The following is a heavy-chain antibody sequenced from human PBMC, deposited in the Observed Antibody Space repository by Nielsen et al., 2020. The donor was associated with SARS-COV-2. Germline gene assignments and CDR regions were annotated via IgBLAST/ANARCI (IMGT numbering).Heavy chain of an antibody. J-gene: IGHJ4*02. V-gene: IGHV4-61*08. CDR3: ARAQWLRGNFDY. CDR2: IYYSGST. Sequence: SETLSLTCAVSGVSISRGGYSWSWIRQPPGKGLEWIGYIYYSGSTYYNPSLKSRVTISVDTSKNQFSLKLSSVTAADTAVYYCARAQWLRGNFDYWGQGTLVTVSS. D-gene: IGHD6-19*01. CDR1: GVSISRGGYS.